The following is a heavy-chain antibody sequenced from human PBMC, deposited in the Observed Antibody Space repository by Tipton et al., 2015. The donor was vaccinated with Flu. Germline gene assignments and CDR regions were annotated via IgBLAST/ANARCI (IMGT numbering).Heavy chain of an antibody. CDR3: AAHCSGGSCSHAFDI. D-gene: IGHD2-15*01. CDR1: GGSFSSHY. Sequence: TLSLTCAVYGGSFSSHYWSWIRQPPGKGLEWIGEINPSGSTNYNPSLKSRVTISGDTSKNQVSLKLSSVTGADTAVYYCAAHCSGGSCSHAFDIWGQGTMVTVSS. J-gene: IGHJ3*02. V-gene: IGHV4-34*01. CDR2: INPSGST.